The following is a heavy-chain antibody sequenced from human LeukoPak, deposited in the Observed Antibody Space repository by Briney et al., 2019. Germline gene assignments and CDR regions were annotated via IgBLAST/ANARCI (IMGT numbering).Heavy chain of an antibody. Sequence: ASVKVSCKASGYTFTSYGISWVQQAPGQGLEWMGWISAYNGNTNYAQKLQGRVTMTTDTSTSTAYMELRSLRSDDTAVYYCATQSGILTGAWYFDLWGSGTLVTVSS. D-gene: IGHD3-9*01. CDR3: ATQSGILTGAWYFDL. V-gene: IGHV1-18*01. CDR2: ISAYNGNT. J-gene: IGHJ2*01. CDR1: GYTFTSYG.